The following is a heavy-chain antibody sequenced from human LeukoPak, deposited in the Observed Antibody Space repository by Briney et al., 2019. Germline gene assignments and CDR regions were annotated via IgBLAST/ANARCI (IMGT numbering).Heavy chain of an antibody. Sequence: PGGSLRLSCAASGFTFSCYSMNWVRQAPGKGLEFVSTIYSAGSGGSTYYADSVKGRFTISRDDSKNTLYLEMNSLRVEDTAVYYCTGEEGVTYYYYYGLDLWGQGTTVTVSS. J-gene: IGHJ6*02. CDR3: TGEEGVTYYYYYGLDL. D-gene: IGHD3-10*01. CDR2: IYSAGSGGST. CDR1: GFTFSCYS. V-gene: IGHV3-66*01.